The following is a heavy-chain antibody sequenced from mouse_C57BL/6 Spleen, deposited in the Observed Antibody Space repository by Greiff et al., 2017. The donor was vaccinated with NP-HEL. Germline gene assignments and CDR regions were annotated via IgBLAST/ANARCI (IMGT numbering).Heavy chain of an antibody. CDR1: GYTFTSYW. J-gene: IGHJ3*01. D-gene: IGHD1-1*01. CDR2: IHPNSGST. V-gene: IGHV1-64*01. Sequence: QVQLKQPGAELVKPGASVKLSCKASGYTFTSYWMHWVKQRPGQGLEWIGMIHPNSGSTNYNEKFKSKATLTVDKSSSTAYMQLSSLTSEDSAVYYCARAVYYGSSPLAYWGQGTLVTVSA. CDR3: ARAVYYGSSPLAY.